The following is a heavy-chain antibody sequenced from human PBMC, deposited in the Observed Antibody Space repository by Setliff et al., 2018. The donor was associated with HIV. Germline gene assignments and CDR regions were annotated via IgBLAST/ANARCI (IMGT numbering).Heavy chain of an antibody. CDR3: ARGSTAVNYYYCYIDV. J-gene: IGHJ6*03. V-gene: IGHV1-2*06. D-gene: IGHD2-2*01. Sequence: ASVKVSCKASGYTFTGYYMHWVRQAPGQGLEWMGRINPNSGDTNYAQKFKGRVTMTRDTSISTAYMEVTRLRSDDTAVYYCARGSTAVNYYYCYIDVWGKGATVTVSS. CDR1: GYTFTGYY. CDR2: INPNSGDT.